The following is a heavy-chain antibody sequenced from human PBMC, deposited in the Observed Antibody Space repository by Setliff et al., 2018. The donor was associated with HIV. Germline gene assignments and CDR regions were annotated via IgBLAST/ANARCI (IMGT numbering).Heavy chain of an antibody. CDR3: ARGSDILTGYPYFDY. J-gene: IGHJ4*02. Sequence: ASVKVSCKASGYTFTGYYMHWVRQAPGQGLEWMGWINPNSGGTNYAQKFQGRVTMTRDTSISTAYMELRSLRSDDTAVYYCARGSDILTGYPYFDYWGQGTLVTVSS. D-gene: IGHD3-9*01. CDR2: INPNSGGT. V-gene: IGHV1-2*02. CDR1: GYTFTGYY.